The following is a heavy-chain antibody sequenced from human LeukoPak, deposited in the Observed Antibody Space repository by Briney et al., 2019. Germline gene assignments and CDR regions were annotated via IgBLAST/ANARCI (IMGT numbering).Heavy chain of an antibody. CDR3: ARASLRAFDI. Sequence: KTSETLSPTCTVSGGSISSYYWSWIRQPPGKGLEWIGYIYYSGSTNYNPSLKSRVTISVDTSKNQFSLKLSSVTAADTAVYYCARASLRAFDIWGQGTMVTVSS. J-gene: IGHJ3*02. CDR2: IYYSGST. V-gene: IGHV4-59*01. CDR1: GGSISSYY.